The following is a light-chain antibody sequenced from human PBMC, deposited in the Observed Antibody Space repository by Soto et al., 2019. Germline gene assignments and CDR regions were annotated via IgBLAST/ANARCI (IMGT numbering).Light chain of an antibody. CDR2: SNN. CDR3: AAWDDSLNSYV. Sequence: QSVLTQPPSASGTPGQRVTISCSGSSSNIGSNTVNWYQQLPGTAPKLLIYSNNQRPSGVPDRFSGSKSGTSASLAISGLQSEDEADYYGAAWDDSLNSYVLGTGTKV. V-gene: IGLV1-44*01. J-gene: IGLJ1*01. CDR1: SSNIGSNT.